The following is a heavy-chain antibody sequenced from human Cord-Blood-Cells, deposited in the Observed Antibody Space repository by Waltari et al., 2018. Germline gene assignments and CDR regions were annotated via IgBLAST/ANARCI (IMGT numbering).Heavy chain of an antibody. Sequence: EVQLVESGGGLVQPGGSLKLSCAASGFTFSGSAMHWVRQASGKGLEWVGRIRSKANSYATAYAASVKGRCTISRDDSKNTAYLQMNSLKTEDTAVYYCTRSTAIKDYWGQGTLVTVSS. CDR2: IRSKANSYAT. CDR1: GFTFSGSA. V-gene: IGHV3-73*02. D-gene: IGHD2-21*02. CDR3: TRSTAIKDY. J-gene: IGHJ4*02.